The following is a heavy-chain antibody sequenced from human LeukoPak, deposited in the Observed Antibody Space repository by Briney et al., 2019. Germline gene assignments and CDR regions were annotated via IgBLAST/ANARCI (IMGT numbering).Heavy chain of an antibody. CDR2: ISAYNGNT. J-gene: IGHJ5*02. Sequence: ASVKVSCKASGYTFTSYGISWVRQAPGQGLELMGWISAYNGNTNYAQKLQGRVTMTTDTSTSTAYMELRSLRSDDTAVYYCARGPQWLVPEWFDPWGQGTLVTVSS. D-gene: IGHD6-19*01. V-gene: IGHV1-18*01. CDR3: ARGPQWLVPEWFDP. CDR1: GYTFTSYG.